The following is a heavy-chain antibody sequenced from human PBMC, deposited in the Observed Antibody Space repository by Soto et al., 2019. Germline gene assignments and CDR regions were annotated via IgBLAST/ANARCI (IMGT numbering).Heavy chain of an antibody. V-gene: IGHV3-23*01. CDR1: GFTFGSDG. CDR2: ISGSGNDI. Sequence: PGGSLRLSCAASGFTFGSDGMNWVRQTPGKGLEWVSSISGSGNDIYYADSVEGRFTISRDNSKNTLYLQMNSLRAEDTAVYYCAKDSSVYDSSGYFFEGPPDYWGQGTLVTVSS. J-gene: IGHJ4*02. CDR3: AKDSSVYDSSGYFFEGPPDY. D-gene: IGHD3-22*01.